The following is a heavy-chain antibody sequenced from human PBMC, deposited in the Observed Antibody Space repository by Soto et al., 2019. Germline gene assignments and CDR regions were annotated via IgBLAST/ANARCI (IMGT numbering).Heavy chain of an antibody. CDR2: MSGSGGST. V-gene: IGHV3-23*01. CDR3: AKGYREYSSSWFDY. D-gene: IGHD6-13*01. J-gene: IGHJ5*01. Sequence: GGSLRLSCAASGFTFSRNAMSWVRQAPGKGLEWVSVMSGSGGSTYYADSVTGRFTISRDNSKNTLYLQMNSLRAEDTAVYYCAKGYREYSSSWFDYWGDVTLVPVSS. CDR1: GFTFSRNA.